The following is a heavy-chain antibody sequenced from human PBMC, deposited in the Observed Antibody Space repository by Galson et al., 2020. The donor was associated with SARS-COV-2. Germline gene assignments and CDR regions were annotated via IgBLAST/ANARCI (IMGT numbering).Heavy chain of an antibody. V-gene: IGHV4-31*11. D-gene: IGHD3-22*01. J-gene: IGHJ5*02. CDR3: ARVFYSSGYYSYNWFDP. Sequence: SETLSLTCAVSGGSISSGGYYWSWIRQHPGKGPEWIGYIYYSGRTYYNPSLKTPVTISVDTSKNQFSLKLSSVTAADTAVYYCARVFYSSGYYSYNWFDPWGQGTLVTVSS. CDR2: IYYSGRT. CDR1: GGSISSGGYY.